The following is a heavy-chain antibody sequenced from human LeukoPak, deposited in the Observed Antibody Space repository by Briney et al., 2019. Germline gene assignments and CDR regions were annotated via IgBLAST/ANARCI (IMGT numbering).Heavy chain of an antibody. V-gene: IGHV4-39*01. J-gene: IGHJ4*02. Sequence: SETLSLTCTVSGGSISSSSYYWGWIRQPPGKGLEWIGSIHYSGSTYDNPSLNSRVTISVDTSKNQFSLKLRSVTAADTAVYYCARRATGSWGYFDYWGQGTLVTVSS. CDR2: IHYSGST. CDR3: ARRATGSWGYFDY. CDR1: GGSISSSSYY. D-gene: IGHD3-16*01.